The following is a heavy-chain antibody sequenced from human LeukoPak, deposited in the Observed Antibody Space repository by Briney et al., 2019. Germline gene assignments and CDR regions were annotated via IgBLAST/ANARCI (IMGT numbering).Heavy chain of an antibody. CDR1: GFTFSSYG. D-gene: IGHD1-26*01. Sequence: SGGSLRLSCAASGFTFSSYGMSWVRQAPGKGLEWVSAISGSGGSTYYADSVKGRFTISRDNSKNTLYLQMNSLRAEDTAVYYCAKDLGGSQYLVFDYWGQGTLVTVSS. J-gene: IGHJ4*02. CDR2: ISGSGGST. V-gene: IGHV3-23*01. CDR3: AKDLGGSQYLVFDY.